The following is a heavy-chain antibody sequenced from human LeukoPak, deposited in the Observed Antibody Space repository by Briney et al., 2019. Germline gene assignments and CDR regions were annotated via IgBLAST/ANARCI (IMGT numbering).Heavy chain of an antibody. CDR2: IYYSGST. D-gene: IGHD6-19*01. J-gene: IGHJ4*02. CDR1: GGSISISSYY. CDR3: ARRGAVVPRYFDY. Sequence: KASETLSLTCTVSGGSISISSYYWGWIRQPPGKGLEWIGSIYYSGSTYYNPSLKSRVTISVDTSKNQFSLKLSSVTAADTAVYYCARRGAVVPRYFDYWGQGTLVTVSS. V-gene: IGHV4-39*07.